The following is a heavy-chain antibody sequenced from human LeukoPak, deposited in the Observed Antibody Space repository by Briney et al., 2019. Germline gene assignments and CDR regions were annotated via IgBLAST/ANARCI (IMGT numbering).Heavy chain of an antibody. CDR3: ARTLRHRHKQYYFDY. CDR1: GGFISSYY. D-gene: IGHD4-17*01. Sequence: WETLSLICTVSGGFISSYYWSWIRQPAGKGLEWLGRIYTSGSTNYNPSLKSRVTMSVDTSKNQFSLKLSSVTAADTAVYYCARTLRHRHKQYYFDYWGQGTLVTVSS. CDR2: IYTSGST. J-gene: IGHJ4*02. V-gene: IGHV4-4*07.